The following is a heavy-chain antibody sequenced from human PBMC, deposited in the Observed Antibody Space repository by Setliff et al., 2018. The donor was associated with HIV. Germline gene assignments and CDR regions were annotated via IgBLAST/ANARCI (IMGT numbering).Heavy chain of an antibody. CDR1: GYTFTAYY. Sequence: GASVKVSCKASGYTFTAYYLHWVRQAPGQGLEWMGRINPNNGDTNYAQKFQGRVTMTRDTSTSTVYMELGSLISDDTAVYYCARDPGYKSTWYGVFDIWGQGTMVTVSS. CDR2: INPNNGDT. CDR3: ARDPGYKSTWYGVFDI. J-gene: IGHJ3*02. D-gene: IGHD6-13*01. V-gene: IGHV1-2*06.